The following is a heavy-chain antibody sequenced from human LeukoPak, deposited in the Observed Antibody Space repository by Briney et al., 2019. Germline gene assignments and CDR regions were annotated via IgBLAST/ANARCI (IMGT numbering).Heavy chain of an antibody. J-gene: IGHJ5*02. V-gene: IGHV3-23*01. D-gene: IGHD6-6*01. CDR2: ISGSGGST. Sequence: PGGSLRLSCAASGFTFSSYGMSWVRQAPGKGLDSVSPISGSGGSTYYADSVKGRFTISSDNSKNTLYLQMNSLRAEDTAVYYCAREYSRAPRNWFDPWGQGTLVTVSS. CDR3: AREYSRAPRNWFDP. CDR1: GFTFSSYG.